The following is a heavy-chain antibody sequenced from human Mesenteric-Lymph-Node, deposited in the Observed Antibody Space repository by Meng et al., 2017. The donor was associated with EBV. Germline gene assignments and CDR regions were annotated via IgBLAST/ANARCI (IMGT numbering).Heavy chain of an antibody. V-gene: IGHV3-21*01. CDR2: VSGSSYYI. Sequence: VHLVGSGGGLVKPGGSLRLSCAASGFTFSEYTMTWVRQAPGKGLEWVSSVSGSSYYIYYADSVKGRFTISRDNAKNSLYLQMHSLRAEDTSLYYCARDFGTYIDFWGQGSLVTVSS. D-gene: IGHD3-16*01. CDR1: GFTFSEYT. CDR3: ARDFGTYIDF. J-gene: IGHJ4*02.